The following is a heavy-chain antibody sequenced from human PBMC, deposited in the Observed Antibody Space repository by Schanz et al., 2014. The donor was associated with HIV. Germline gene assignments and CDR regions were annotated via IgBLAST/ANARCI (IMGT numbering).Heavy chain of an antibody. CDR2: ISYDGSNE. Sequence: VQLVESGGGVVQPGRARRRSCAASGRTVRSDGMNWVRQAPGKGLECVAVISYDGSNEYYADSVKGRFTISRDNSKNTLYLQMNSLRTEDTAVYYCAKAAVSSSLFYWGQGTLVTVSS. J-gene: IGHJ4*02. CDR3: AKAAVSSSLFY. V-gene: IGHV3-30*18. CDR1: GRTVRSDG.